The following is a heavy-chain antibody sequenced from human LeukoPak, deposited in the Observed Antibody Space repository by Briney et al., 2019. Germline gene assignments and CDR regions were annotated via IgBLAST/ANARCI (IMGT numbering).Heavy chain of an antibody. V-gene: IGHV4-59*01. D-gene: IGHD6-13*01. CDR3: ARVGLAAAGTTYDY. CDR2: IYYSGST. CDR1: GGSISTYY. Sequence: PSETLSLTCTVSGGSISTYYWSWIRQPPGKGREWIGYIYYSGSTNYNPSLKRRVTISADTSKNQFSLKLSSVTAADTAIYYCARVGLAAAGTTYDYWGQGTLVTVSS. J-gene: IGHJ4*02.